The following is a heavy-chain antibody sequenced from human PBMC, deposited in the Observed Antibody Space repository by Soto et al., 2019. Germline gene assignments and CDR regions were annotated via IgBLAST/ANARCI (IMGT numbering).Heavy chain of an antibody. CDR2: INAGNGNT. D-gene: IGHD5-18*01. CDR1: GYTFTSYA. J-gene: IGHJ4*02. CDR3: ASGELWLVGSNY. V-gene: IGHV1-3*01. Sequence: ASVKVSCKASGYTFTSYAMHWVRQAPGQRLEWMGWINAGNGNTKYSQKFQGRVTITRDTSASTAYMELSSLRSEDTAVYYCASGELWLVGSNYWGQGTLVTVSS.